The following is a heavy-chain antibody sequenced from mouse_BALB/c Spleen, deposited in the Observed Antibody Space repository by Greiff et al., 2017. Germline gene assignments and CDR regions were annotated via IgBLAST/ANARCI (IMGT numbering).Heavy chain of an antibody. V-gene: IGHV1S29*02. D-gene: IGHD1-1*01. CDR2: IDPYNGGT. J-gene: IGHJ4*01. CDR1: GYTFTDYN. CDR3: ARGITTVVDYYAMDY. Sequence: VQLQQSGPELVKPGASVKISCKASGYTFTDYNMHWVKQSHGKSLEWIGYIDPYNGGTSYNQKSKGKATLTVDKSSSTAYMHLNSLTSEDSAIYYCARGITTVVDYYAMDYWGQGTSVTVSS.